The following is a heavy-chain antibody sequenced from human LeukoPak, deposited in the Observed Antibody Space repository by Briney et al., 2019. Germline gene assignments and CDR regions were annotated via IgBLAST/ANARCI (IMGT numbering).Heavy chain of an antibody. CDR2: ISSYSTYI. CDR3: ARSYYDLHYYVDV. J-gene: IGHJ6*03. V-gene: IGHV3-21*01. CDR1: GFSFNLYT. Sequence: GGSLRLSCAASGFSFNLYTMNWVRQAPGKGLEWVSSISSYSTYIYYPDSVKGRFTISRDNAKNSLFLQMDSLRAEDTAVYYCARSYYDLHYYVDVWGQGTTVAVSS. D-gene: IGHD3-3*01.